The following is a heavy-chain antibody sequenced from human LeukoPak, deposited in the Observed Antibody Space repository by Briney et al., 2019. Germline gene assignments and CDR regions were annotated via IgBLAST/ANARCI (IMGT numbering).Heavy chain of an antibody. J-gene: IGHJ6*02. CDR2: INPNGGGT. CDR3: ARVHVLLWFGELLSYGMDV. V-gene: IGHV1-2*02. Sequence: ASVKVSCKASGYTFTGYYMHWVRQAPGQGLEWMGWINPNGGGTNYAQKFQGRVTMTRDTSISTAYMELSRLRSDDTAVYYCARVHVLLWFGELLSYGMDVWGQGTTVTVSS. CDR1: GYTFTGYY. D-gene: IGHD3-10*01.